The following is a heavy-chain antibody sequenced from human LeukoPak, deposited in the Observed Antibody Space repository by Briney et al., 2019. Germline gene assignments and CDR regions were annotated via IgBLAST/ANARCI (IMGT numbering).Heavy chain of an antibody. Sequence: ASVKVSCKAPGYTFTNFYIHWVRQAPGQGPDWMGYINPRNGATSYSQKFQGRLTFTRDSSISTAYMEVSSLKSDDTALYYCARDPRDTGGSYDSWGQGTLLTVSS. D-gene: IGHD2-8*02. V-gene: IGHV1-2*02. CDR3: ARDPRDTGGSYDS. CDR1: GYTFTNFY. CDR2: INPRNGAT. J-gene: IGHJ5*01.